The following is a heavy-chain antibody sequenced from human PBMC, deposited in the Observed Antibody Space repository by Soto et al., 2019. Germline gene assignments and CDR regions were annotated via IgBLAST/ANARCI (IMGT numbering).Heavy chain of an antibody. Sequence: PSETLSLTCTVSGGSISSGGYYWSWIRQHPGKGLEWIGYIYYSGSTYYNPSLKSRVTISVDTSKNQFSLELSSVTAADTAVYYCASGINYYDSSGYYAWGAFDIWGQGTMVTVSS. CDR1: GGSISSGGYY. V-gene: IGHV4-31*03. CDR2: IYYSGST. J-gene: IGHJ3*02. D-gene: IGHD3-22*01. CDR3: ASGINYYDSSGYYAWGAFDI.